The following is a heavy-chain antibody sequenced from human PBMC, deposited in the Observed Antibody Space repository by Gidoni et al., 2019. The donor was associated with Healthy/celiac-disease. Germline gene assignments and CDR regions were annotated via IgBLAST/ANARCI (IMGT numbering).Heavy chain of an antibody. CDR3: ASSGYSSSYWVPDAFDI. J-gene: IGHJ3*02. CDR1: GFTFSSYA. CDR2: ISGSGGST. D-gene: IGHD6-6*01. V-gene: IGHV3-23*01. Sequence: EVQLLESGGGLVQPGGSLRLSCAASGFTFSSYAMSWVRQAPGKGLEWVSAISGSGGSTYYADSVKGRFTISRDNSKNTLYLQMNSLRAEDTAVYYCASSGYSSSYWVPDAFDIWGQGTMVTVSS.